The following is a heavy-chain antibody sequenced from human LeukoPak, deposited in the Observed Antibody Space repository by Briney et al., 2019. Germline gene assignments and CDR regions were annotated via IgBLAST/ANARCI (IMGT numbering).Heavy chain of an antibody. V-gene: IGHV3-11*01. CDR1: GFTFSDYY. J-gene: IGHJ4*02. CDR2: ISSSGSTI. CDR3: ARVSPYASSWYIDY. D-gene: IGHD6-13*01. Sequence: GGSLRLSCAASGFTFSDYYMSWIRQAPGKGLEWVSYISSSGSTIYYADSVKGRFTISRDNAKNSLYLQMNSLRAEDTAVYYCARVSPYASSWYIDYWGQGTLVTVSS.